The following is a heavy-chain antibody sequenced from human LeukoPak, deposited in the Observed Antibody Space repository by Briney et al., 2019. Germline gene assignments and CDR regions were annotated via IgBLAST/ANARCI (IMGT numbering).Heavy chain of an antibody. Sequence: SETLSLTCAVYGGSFSGYYWSWIRQPPGEGLEWIGYIYYSGSTNYNPSLKSRVTISVDTSKNQFSLKLSSVTAADTAVYYCASMVVTRRDAFDIWGQGTMVTVSS. J-gene: IGHJ3*02. D-gene: IGHD4-23*01. CDR1: GGSFSGYY. CDR2: IYYSGST. V-gene: IGHV4-59*01. CDR3: ASMVVTRRDAFDI.